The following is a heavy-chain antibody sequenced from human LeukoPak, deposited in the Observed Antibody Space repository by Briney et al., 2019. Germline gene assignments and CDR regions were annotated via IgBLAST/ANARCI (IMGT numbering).Heavy chain of an antibody. CDR1: GYTFTSYY. CDR2: INPSGGST. CDR3: ARDLSKFSFLRRRNKLSGYPNV. J-gene: IGHJ4*02. D-gene: IGHD2/OR15-2a*01. Sequence: ASVKVSCKASGYTFTSYYMHWVRQAPGQGLEWMGIINPSGGSTSYAQRFQGRVTMTRDTSTSTVYMELSSLRSEDTAVYYCARDLSKFSFLRRRNKLSGYPNVWGQGTLVTVSS. V-gene: IGHV1-46*01.